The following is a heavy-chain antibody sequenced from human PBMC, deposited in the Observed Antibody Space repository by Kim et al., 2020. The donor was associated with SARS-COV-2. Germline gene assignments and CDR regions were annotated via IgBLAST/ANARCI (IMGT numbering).Heavy chain of an antibody. CDR3: ARDGCSSTSCYAYYYYGMDV. V-gene: IGHV1-18*04. D-gene: IGHD2-2*01. J-gene: IGHJ6*02. CDR2: ISAYNGNT. CDR1: GYTFTSYG. Sequence: ASVKVSCKASGYTFTSYGISWVRQAPGQGLEWMGWISAYNGNTNYAQKLQGRVTMTTDTSTSTAYMELRRLRSDDTAVYYCARDGCSSTSCYAYYYYGMDVWGQGTTVTVSS.